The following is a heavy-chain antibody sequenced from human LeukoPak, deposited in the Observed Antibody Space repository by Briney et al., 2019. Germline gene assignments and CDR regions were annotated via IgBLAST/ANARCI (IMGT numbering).Heavy chain of an antibody. Sequence: ASVKVSCKASGYTFSSYDINWVRQAAGQGPEWMGWMNPNSGNTAYAQNFQGRVIMTRNTSISTAYMELSSLRFEDTAVYYCARQSYGSSYYFDYWGQGTLVTVSS. CDR1: GYTFSSYD. V-gene: IGHV1-8*01. CDR2: MNPNSGNT. J-gene: IGHJ4*02. CDR3: ARQSYGSSYYFDY. D-gene: IGHD6-6*01.